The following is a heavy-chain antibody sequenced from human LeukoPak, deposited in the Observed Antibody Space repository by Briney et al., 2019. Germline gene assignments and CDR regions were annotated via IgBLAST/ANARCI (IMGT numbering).Heavy chain of an antibody. CDR2: INTNTGNP. V-gene: IGHV7-4-1*02. CDR1: GYTFTSYA. D-gene: IGHD3-16*02. CDR3: ARELHTFGGVIVLGFDY. Sequence: ASVKVSCKASGYTFTSYAMNWVRQAPGQGLEWMGWINTNTGNPTYAQGFTGRFVFSLDTSVSTAYLQISSLKAEDTAVYYCARELHTFGGVIVLGFDYWGQGTLVTVSS. J-gene: IGHJ4*02.